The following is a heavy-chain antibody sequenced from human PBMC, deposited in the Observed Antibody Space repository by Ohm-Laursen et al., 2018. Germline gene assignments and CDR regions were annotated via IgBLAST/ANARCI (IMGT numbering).Heavy chain of an antibody. CDR2: ISSSGSTI. Sequence: SLRLSCAASGFTFRDYHMCWIRQAPGKGLAWVSYISSSGSTIYYADSVKGRFTISRDNAKNSLYLQMNSLRAEDTAVYYCARDIFSGGWYRGWGQGTLVTVSS. V-gene: IGHV3-11*01. CDR1: GFTFRDYH. CDR3: ARDIFSGGWYRG. D-gene: IGHD6-19*01. J-gene: IGHJ4*02.